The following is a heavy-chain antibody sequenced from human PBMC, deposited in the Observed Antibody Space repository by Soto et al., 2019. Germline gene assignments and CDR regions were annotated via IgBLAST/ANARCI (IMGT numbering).Heavy chain of an antibody. V-gene: IGHV4-34*01. Sequence: SETLSLTCAVYGGSFSGYYWSWIRRPPGKGLEWIGEINHSGSTNYNPSLKSRVTISVDTSKNQFSLKLSSVTAADTAVYYCARFVLRYFDWSKRTNWFDPWGQGTLVTVSS. D-gene: IGHD3-9*01. CDR2: INHSGST. J-gene: IGHJ5*02. CDR3: ARFVLRYFDWSKRTNWFDP. CDR1: GGSFSGYY.